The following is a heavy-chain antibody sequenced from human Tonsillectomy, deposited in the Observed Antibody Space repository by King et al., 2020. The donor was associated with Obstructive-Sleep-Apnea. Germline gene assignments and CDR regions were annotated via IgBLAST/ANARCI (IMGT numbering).Heavy chain of an antibody. CDR1: GVSIRSGGYS. CDR3: VASEWELPLGY. V-gene: IGHV4-31*03. D-gene: IGHD1-26*01. Sequence: QLQESGPGLAKPSQTLSLTCTVSGVSIRSGGYSWSWIRQHPGKGLEWIGYIYYSGSTYYNPSLKSRVTISVDTSKNQFSLKLSSVTAADTAVYYCVASEWELPLGYWGQGTLVTVSS. J-gene: IGHJ4*02. CDR2: IYYSGST.